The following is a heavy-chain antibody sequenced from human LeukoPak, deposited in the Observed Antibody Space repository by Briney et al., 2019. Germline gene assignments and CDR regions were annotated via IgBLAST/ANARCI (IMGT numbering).Heavy chain of an antibody. CDR2: INHSGST. CDR3: ARQRFGELKIDY. J-gene: IGHJ4*02. V-gene: IGHV4-39*01. CDR1: GGSISSSSYY. D-gene: IGHD3-10*01. Sequence: SETLSLTCTVSGGSISSSSYYWSWIRQPPGKGLEWIGEINHSGSTNYNPSLKSRVTISVDTSKNQFSLKLSSVTAADTAVYYCARQRFGELKIDYWGQGTPVTVSS.